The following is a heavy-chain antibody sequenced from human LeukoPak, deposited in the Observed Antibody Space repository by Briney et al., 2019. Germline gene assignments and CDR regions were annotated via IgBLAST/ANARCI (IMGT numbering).Heavy chain of an antibody. CDR3: AKDLGYRGVGATPDY. Sequence: PSETLSLTCAVSGGSISSSNWWSWVRQPPVKGLEWIGEIYHSGSTNYNPSLKSRVTISVDKSKNQFSLKLSSVTAADTAVYYCAKDLGYRGVGATPDYWGQGTLVTVSS. CDR1: GGSISSSNW. CDR2: IYHSGST. V-gene: IGHV4-4*02. J-gene: IGHJ4*02. D-gene: IGHD1-26*01.